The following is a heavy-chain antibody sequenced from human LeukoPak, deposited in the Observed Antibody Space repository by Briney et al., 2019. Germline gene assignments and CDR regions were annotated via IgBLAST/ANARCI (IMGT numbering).Heavy chain of an antibody. V-gene: IGHV3-7*01. D-gene: IGHD3-10*02. J-gene: IGHJ6*04. Sequence: GGSLRLSCTASGFIFSKAWMSWVRQAPGKGLEWVANIKQDGSGKYYVDSVKGRFTISRDNAKNSLYLQMNSLRAEDTAVYYCAELGITMIGGVWGKGTTVTISS. CDR3: AELGITMIGGV. CDR1: GFIFSKAW. CDR2: IKQDGSGK.